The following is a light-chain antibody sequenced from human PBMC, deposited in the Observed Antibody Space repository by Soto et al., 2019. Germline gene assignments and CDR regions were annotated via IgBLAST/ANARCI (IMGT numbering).Light chain of an antibody. J-gene: IGKJ2*01. V-gene: IGKV3-20*01. CDR2: GAS. CDR3: RQYGSSPVYT. CDR1: QSVSSSY. Sequence: IVLTQSPGPLSLSPGERSTLSCRAIQSVSSSYLAWYQQKPGQAPRLLIYGASRRATGIPDSFSGSGSGTDFTLPISRLEPEDFAVEYCRQYGSSPVYTFGQGTKLEIK.